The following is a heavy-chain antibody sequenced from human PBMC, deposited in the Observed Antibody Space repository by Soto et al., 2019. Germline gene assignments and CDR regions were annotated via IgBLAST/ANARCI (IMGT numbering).Heavy chain of an antibody. V-gene: IGHV5-10-1*01. Sequence: KVSCKASGYTFTSYAMHWVRQTPGKSLEWMGRIDPSDSYTNYSPSFQGHVTISADKSISTAYLQWSSLKASDTAMYYCARLGVGATSDYYYYYGMDVWGQGTTVTVSS. CDR3: ARLGVGATSDYYYYYGMDV. CDR1: GYTFTSYA. D-gene: IGHD1-26*01. CDR2: IDPSDSYT. J-gene: IGHJ6*02.